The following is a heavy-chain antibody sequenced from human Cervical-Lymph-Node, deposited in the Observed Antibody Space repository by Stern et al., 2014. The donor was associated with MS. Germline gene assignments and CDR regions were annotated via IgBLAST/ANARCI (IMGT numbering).Heavy chain of an antibody. J-gene: IGHJ4*02. D-gene: IGHD1-26*01. CDR3: XXDSGXXLTYYFDY. CDR1: GFTFGDXA. Sequence: VESGGGLVKPXXXXXXXXXXSGFTFGDXAMSWFRQAPGKGLEWVGFIRSNAYGGRTEYASSVKGRFTISRDDSKSIAYLXXXXXXTEDXXXXXXXXDSGXXLTYYFDYWGQGTLVTV. V-gene: IGHV3-49*05. CDR2: IRSNAYGGRT.